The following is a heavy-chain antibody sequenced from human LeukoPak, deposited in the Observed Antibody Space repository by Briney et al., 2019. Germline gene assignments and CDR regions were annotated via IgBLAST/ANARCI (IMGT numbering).Heavy chain of an antibody. D-gene: IGHD1-1*01. V-gene: IGHV3-7*01. CDR1: GFTVSSNY. CDR2: IKQDGSEK. J-gene: IGHJ5*02. Sequence: GGSLRLSCAASGFTVSSNYMSWVRQAPGKGLEWVANIKQDGSEKYYVDSVKGRFTISRDNAKNSLYLQMNSLRVEDTAVYYWARYNGNDGYNCFDPWAREPWSPSPQ. CDR3: ARYNGNDGYNCFDP.